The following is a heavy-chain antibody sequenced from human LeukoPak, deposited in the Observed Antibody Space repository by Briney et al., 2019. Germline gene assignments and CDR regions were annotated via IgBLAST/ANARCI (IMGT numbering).Heavy chain of an antibody. V-gene: IGHV4-34*01. CDR2: INHSGST. CDR1: GGSFSGYY. J-gene: IGHJ4*02. CDR3: ARSYTNGWFYFDY. Sequence: PSETLSLTCAVYGGSFSGYYWSWIRQPPGKGLEWIGEINHSGSTNYNPSLKSRVTISVDTSKNQFSLKLSSVTAADTAVYYCARSYTNGWFYFDYWGQGTLVTVSS. D-gene: IGHD6-19*01.